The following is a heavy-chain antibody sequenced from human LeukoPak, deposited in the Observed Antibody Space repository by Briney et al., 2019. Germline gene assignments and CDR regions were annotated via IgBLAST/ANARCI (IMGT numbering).Heavy chain of an antibody. CDR3: ARDKVATMRYYYYGMDV. CDR2: IYYSGST. J-gene: IGHJ6*02. Sequence: SETLSLTCTVSGGSISSYYWSWIRQPPGKGLEWIGYIYYSGSTNYSPSLKSRVTISVDTSKNQFSLKLSSVTAADTAVYYCARDKVATMRYYYYGMDVWGQGTTVTVSS. V-gene: IGHV4-59*01. CDR1: GGSISSYY. D-gene: IGHD5-12*01.